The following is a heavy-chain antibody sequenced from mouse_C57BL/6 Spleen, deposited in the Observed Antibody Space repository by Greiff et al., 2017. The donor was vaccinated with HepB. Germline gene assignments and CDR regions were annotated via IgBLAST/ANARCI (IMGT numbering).Heavy chain of an antibody. CDR2: INPDNGGT. D-gene: IGHD1-1*01. J-gene: IGHJ2*01. CDR3: AGRYYGSGYYFDY. Sequence: VQLQQSGPELVKPGASVKIPCKASGYTFTDYNMDWVKQSPGKSLEWIGDINPDNGGTIYNQKFKGKATLTADKSSSTAYMELRSLTSEDTAVYYCAGRYYGSGYYFDYWGQGTTLTVSS. V-gene: IGHV1-18*01. CDR1: GYTFTDYN.